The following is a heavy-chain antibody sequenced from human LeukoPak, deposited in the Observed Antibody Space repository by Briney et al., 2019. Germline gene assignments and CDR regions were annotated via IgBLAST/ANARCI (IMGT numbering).Heavy chain of an antibody. V-gene: IGHV3-74*01. Sequence: HPGGSLRLSCAASGFTFNSYEMSWVRQAPGKGLVWVSRINGDGSSTSYADSVKGRFTISRDNAKNTLYLQMNSLRAEDTAVYYCARDRGSTEFDYWGQGTLVTVSS. CDR2: INGDGSST. CDR3: ARDRGSTEFDY. D-gene: IGHD1-26*01. J-gene: IGHJ4*02. CDR1: GFTFNSYE.